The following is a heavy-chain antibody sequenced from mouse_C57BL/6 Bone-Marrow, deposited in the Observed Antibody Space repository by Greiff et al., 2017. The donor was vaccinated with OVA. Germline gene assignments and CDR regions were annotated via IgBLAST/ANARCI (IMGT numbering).Heavy chain of an antibody. Sequence: VQLVESGAELARPGASVKLSCKASGYTFTSYGISWVKQRTGQGLEWIGEIYPRSGNTYYNEKFKGKATLTADKSSSTAYMELRSLTSEDSAVYFCARWDYYGSSPRFAYWGQGTLVTVSA. CDR1: GYTFTSYG. D-gene: IGHD1-1*01. V-gene: IGHV1-81*01. J-gene: IGHJ3*01. CDR3: ARWDYYGSSPRFAY. CDR2: IYPRSGNT.